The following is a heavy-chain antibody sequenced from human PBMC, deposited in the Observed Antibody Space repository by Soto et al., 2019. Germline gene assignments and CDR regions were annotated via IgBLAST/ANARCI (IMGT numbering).Heavy chain of an antibody. Sequence: SETLSLTCTVSGGSISSGDYYWSWIRQPPGKGLEWIGYIYYSGSTYYNPSLKSRVTISVDTSKNQFSLKLSSVTAADTAVYYCARATAEGGAVAGNFDYWGQGTLVTVSS. CDR3: ARATAEGGAVAGNFDY. CDR1: GGSISSGDYY. D-gene: IGHD6-19*01. J-gene: IGHJ4*02. V-gene: IGHV4-30-4*01. CDR2: IYYSGST.